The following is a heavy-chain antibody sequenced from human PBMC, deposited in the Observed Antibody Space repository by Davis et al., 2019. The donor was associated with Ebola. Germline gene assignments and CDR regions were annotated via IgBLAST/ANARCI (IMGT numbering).Heavy chain of an antibody. CDR1: GFTFSSYW. V-gene: IGHV3-7*01. J-gene: IGHJ4*02. D-gene: IGHD2/OR15-2a*01. CDR3: ARDLGRNQSKYRNFGY. CDR2: IKQDGSEK. Sequence: GESLKISCAASGFTFSSYWMSWVRQAPGKGLEWVANIKQDGSEKYYVDSVKGRFTISRDNSKNTLYLQMNSLRAEDTAVYYCARDLGRNQSKYRNFGYWGQGTLVTVSS.